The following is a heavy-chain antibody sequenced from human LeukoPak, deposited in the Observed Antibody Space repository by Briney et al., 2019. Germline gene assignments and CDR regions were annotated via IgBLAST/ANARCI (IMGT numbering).Heavy chain of an antibody. CDR1: GYTFTSYY. D-gene: IGHD3-3*01. V-gene: IGHV1-46*01. CDR3: ASSRGTLILADYDS. J-gene: IGHJ5*02. CDR2: INPSGGST. Sequence: ASVKVSCKASGYTFTSYYMHWVRQAPGQGLEWMGIINPSGGSTSYAQKFQGRVTLATDESTSTAYMELSSLRSEDTAVYYCASSRGTLILADYDSWGXGTXVXVSS.